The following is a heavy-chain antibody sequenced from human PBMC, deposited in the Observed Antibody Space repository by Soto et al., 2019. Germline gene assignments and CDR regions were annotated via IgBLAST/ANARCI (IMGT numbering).Heavy chain of an antibody. V-gene: IGHV3-13*01. CDR2: IGTAGDT. CDR3: ARGGVPIPRSGFDY. Sequence: GGSLRLSCAASGFTFSSYDMHWVRQATGKGLEWVSAIGTAGDTYYPGSVKGRFTISRENAKNSLYLQMNSLRAGDTAVYYCARGGVPIPRSGFDYWGQGTLVTSPQ. D-gene: IGHD2-8*01. J-gene: IGHJ4*02. CDR1: GFTFSSYD.